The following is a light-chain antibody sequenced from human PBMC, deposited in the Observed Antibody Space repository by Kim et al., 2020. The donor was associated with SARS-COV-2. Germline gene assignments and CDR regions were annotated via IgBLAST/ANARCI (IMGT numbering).Light chain of an antibody. V-gene: IGLV4-69*01. CDR1: SGHSSYA. J-gene: IGLJ2*01. CDR3: QTWDTGIRV. CDR2: VNSDGSH. Sequence: ASVKLTCTLSSGHSSYAIAWHQQQPEKGPRYLMKVNSDGSHSKGDGIPDRFSGSSSGAERYVTISSLQSEDEAEYYCQTWDTGIRVFGGGTQLTV.